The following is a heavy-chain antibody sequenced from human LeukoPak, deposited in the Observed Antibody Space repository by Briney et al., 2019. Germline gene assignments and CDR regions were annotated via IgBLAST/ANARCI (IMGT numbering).Heavy chain of an antibody. D-gene: IGHD2-15*01. CDR3: ARAYCSGGSCEWFDP. J-gene: IGHJ5*02. CDR2: IYYSGST. V-gene: IGHV4-30-4*01. Sequence: SQTLSLTCTVSGGSISSGDYYWSWIRQPPGKGLEWIGYIYYSGSTNYNPSLKSRVTISVDKSKNQFSLKLSSVTAADTAVYYCARAYCSGGSCEWFDPWGQGTLVTVSS. CDR1: GGSISSGDYY.